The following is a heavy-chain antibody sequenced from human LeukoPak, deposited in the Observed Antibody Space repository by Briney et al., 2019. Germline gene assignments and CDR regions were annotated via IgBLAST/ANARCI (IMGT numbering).Heavy chain of an antibody. CDR3: ARVTFDFWSGSNAQLDY. J-gene: IGHJ4*02. CDR2: IYHSGST. D-gene: IGHD3-3*01. V-gene: IGHV4-38-2*02. CDR1: GYSISSGYY. Sequence: SETLSLTCTVSGYSISSGYYWGWIRQPPGKGLEWIGSIYHSGSTYYNPSLKSRVTISVDTSKNQFSLKLSSVTAADTAVYYCARVTFDFWSGSNAQLDYWGQGTLVTVSS.